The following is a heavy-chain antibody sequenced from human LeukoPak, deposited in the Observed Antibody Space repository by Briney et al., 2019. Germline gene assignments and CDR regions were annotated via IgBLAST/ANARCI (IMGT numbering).Heavy chain of an antibody. CDR3: AKDAILYYDILTGYYPDPGF. Sequence: PGGSLRLSCAASGFTFSSYAMHWVRQAPGKGLEWVAVISYDGSNKYYADSVKGRFTISRDNSKNTLYLQMNSLRAEDTAVYYCAKDAILYYDILTGYYPDPGFWGQGTLVTVSS. CDR2: ISYDGSNK. J-gene: IGHJ4*02. CDR1: GFTFSSYA. D-gene: IGHD3-9*01. V-gene: IGHV3-30*04.